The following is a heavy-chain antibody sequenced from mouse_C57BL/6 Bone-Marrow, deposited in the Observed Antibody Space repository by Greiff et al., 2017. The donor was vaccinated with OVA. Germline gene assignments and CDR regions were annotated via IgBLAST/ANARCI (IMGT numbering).Heavy chain of an antibody. Sequence: EVQRVESGGGLVQPKGSLKLSCAASGFSFNTYAMNWVRQAPGKGLEWVARIRSKSNNYATYYADSVKDRFTISRDDSESMLYLQMNNLKTEDTAMYYCVRHRGLHAMDYWGQGTSVTVSS. D-gene: IGHD2-4*01. J-gene: IGHJ4*01. CDR1: GFSFNTYA. CDR3: VRHRGLHAMDY. CDR2: IRSKSNNYAT. V-gene: IGHV10-1*01.